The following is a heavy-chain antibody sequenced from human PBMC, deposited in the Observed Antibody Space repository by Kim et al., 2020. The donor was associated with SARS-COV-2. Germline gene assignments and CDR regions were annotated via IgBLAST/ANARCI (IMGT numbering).Heavy chain of an antibody. V-gene: IGHV4-59*01. CDR3: ARANWAGSSGSYSLDF. CDR1: GDFISTYY. CDR2: VYHTGST. J-gene: IGHJ4*02. Sequence: SETLSLTCTVSGDFISTYYWNWIRQPPGKGLEWIGCVYHTGSTIYNPSLKSGVTISVDSSKNQFSLRVTSVTAVDTAVYYCARANWAGSSGSYSLDFWGQGSLVTVS. D-gene: IGHD1-26*01.